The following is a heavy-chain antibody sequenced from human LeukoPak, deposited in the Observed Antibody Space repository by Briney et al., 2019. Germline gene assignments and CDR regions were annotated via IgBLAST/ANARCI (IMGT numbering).Heavy chain of an antibody. D-gene: IGHD3-22*01. J-gene: IGHJ4*02. CDR1: GGSFSGYY. V-gene: IGHV4-34*01. CDR2: INRSGST. Sequence: SSETLSLTCAVYGGSFSGYYWSWIRQPPGKGLEWIGEINRSGSTNYNPSLKSRVTISVDTSKNQFSLKLSSVTAADTAVYYCADRCYYDSSGYCYWGQGTLVTVSS. CDR3: ADRCYYDSSGYCY.